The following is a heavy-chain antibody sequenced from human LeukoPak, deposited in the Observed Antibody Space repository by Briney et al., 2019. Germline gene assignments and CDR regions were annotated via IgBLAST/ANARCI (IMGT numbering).Heavy chain of an antibody. CDR1: GFTFSSYW. J-gene: IGHJ6*02. CDR3: ARDGYYYDSSGYYYLYYYGMDV. CDR2: INSDGSST. V-gene: IGHV3-74*01. D-gene: IGHD3-22*01. Sequence: GGSLRLSCAASGFTFSSYWMHWVRRAPGKGLVWVSRINSDGSSTSYADSVKGRFTISRDNAKNTLYLQMNSLRAEDTAVYYCARDGYYYDSSGYYYLYYYGMDVWGQGTTVTVSS.